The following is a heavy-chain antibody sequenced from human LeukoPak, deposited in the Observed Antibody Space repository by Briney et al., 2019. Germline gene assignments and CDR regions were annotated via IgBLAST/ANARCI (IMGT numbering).Heavy chain of an antibody. V-gene: IGHV4-39*07. CDR3: AREDTVMAPGFDY. J-gene: IGHJ4*02. CDR2: IYYSGIT. D-gene: IGHD5-18*01. Sequence: SETLSLTCTVSGCSISSSSYYWGWLRQPPGKGLEWIGSIYYSGITYHNPSLRSRVTISVDTSKNQFSLKLSAVTAADTAVYYCAREDTVMAPGFDYWGQGTLVTVSS. CDR1: GCSISSSSYY.